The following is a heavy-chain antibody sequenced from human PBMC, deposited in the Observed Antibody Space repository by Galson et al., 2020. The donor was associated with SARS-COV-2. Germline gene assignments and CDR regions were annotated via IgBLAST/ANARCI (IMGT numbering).Heavy chain of an antibody. V-gene: IGHV4-61*09. CDR3: ARDFHILTGYDYFDY. CDR1: GGSISSGSYY. Sequence: SETLSLTCTVSGGSISSGSYYWSWIRQPAGKGLEWIGHIYTSGSTNYNPSLKSRVTISVNTSKNQFSLKLSSVTAADTAVYYCARDFHILTGYDYFDYWGQGTLVTVSS. D-gene: IGHD3-9*01. J-gene: IGHJ4*02. CDR2: IYTSGST.